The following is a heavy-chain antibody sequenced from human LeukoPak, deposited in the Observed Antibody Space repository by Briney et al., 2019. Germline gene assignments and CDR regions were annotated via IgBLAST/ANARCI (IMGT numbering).Heavy chain of an antibody. CDR1: GFTFSDYW. V-gene: IGHV3-7*04. CDR2: IKQDGSDK. D-gene: IGHD3-10*01. J-gene: IGHJ4*02. Sequence: GGSLRLSCAASGFTFSDYWMKWVRQAPGKGLEWVAKIKQDGSDKFYVDSVKGRFTISRDNAKNSLYLQMNSLRAEDAAVYYCARGYYNFDKWGQGTLVTVSS. CDR3: ARGYYNFDK.